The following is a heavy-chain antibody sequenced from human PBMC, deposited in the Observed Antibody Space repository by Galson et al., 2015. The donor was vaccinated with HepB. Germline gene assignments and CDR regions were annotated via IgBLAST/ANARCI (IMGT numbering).Heavy chain of an antibody. CDR2: LSYDGTYK. D-gene: IGHD3-10*01. V-gene: IGHV3-30-3*01. Sequence: SLRLSCAASAFNFYSYAMHWVRQAPGKGLEWVALLSYDGTYKYYADSVKGRLTISRDNSKNMLYLHMSCLRTDDTAVYYCARANTYGSGSHYYYGMDVWGQGTTVTVSS. CDR1: AFNFYSYA. CDR3: ARANTYGSGSHYYYGMDV. J-gene: IGHJ6*02.